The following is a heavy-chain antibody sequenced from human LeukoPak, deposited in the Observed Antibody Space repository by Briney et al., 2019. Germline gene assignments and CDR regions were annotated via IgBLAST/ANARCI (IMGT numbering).Heavy chain of an antibody. D-gene: IGHD5-18*01. Sequence: PGGSLRLSCAASGFTFSSYGMSWVRQAPGKGLEWVSGINWNGGSTGYADSVKGRFTISRDNAKNSLYLQMNSLRAEDTALYYCARTRRNSYCFDYWGQGTLVTVSS. J-gene: IGHJ4*02. CDR1: GFTFSSYG. CDR2: INWNGGST. CDR3: ARTRRNSYCFDY. V-gene: IGHV3-20*04.